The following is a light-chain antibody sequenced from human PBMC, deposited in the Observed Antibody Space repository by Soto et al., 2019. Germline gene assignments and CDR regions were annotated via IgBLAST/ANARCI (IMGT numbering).Light chain of an antibody. CDR3: LQHKSYPRT. CDR1: QDISNF. J-gene: IGKJ1*01. CDR2: SAN. Sequence: DIQMTQSPSAMSASVGDRVTITCRASQDISNFLVWFQQRPGKVPKRLMYSANRLESGVPSRFSGSGSGTEFTLTISSLQPKDFATYYCLQHKSYPRTFGQGTKVEIK. V-gene: IGKV1-17*03.